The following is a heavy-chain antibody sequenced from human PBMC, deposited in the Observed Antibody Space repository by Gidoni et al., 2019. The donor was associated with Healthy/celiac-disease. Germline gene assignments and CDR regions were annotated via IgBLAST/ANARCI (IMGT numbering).Heavy chain of an antibody. Sequence: EVQRVESGGGVVQPGRSLRLSCAASGSTFDDYAMHWVRQAPGKGLEWVSGISWNSGSIGYADSVKGRFTISRDNAKNSLYLQMNSLRAEDTALYYCAKGGKQQLVLGYWGQGTLVTVSS. D-gene: IGHD6-13*01. CDR1: GSTFDDYA. J-gene: IGHJ4*02. CDR3: AKGGKQQLVLGY. CDR2: ISWNSGSI. V-gene: IGHV3-9*01.